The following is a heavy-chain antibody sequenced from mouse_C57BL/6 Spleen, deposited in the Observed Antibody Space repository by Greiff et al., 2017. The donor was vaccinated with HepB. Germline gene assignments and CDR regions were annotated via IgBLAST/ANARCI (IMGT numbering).Heavy chain of an antibody. V-gene: IGHV5-17*01. D-gene: IGHD2-5*01. Sequence: EVQLVESGGGLVKPGGSLKLSCAASGFTFSDYGMHWVRQAPEMGLEWVAYISSGSSTIYYADTVKGRFTISRDNAKNTLFLQMTSLRSEDTAMYYCARAASNYPWYAMDYWGQGTSVTVSS. CDR2: ISSGSSTI. CDR3: ARAASNYPWYAMDY. CDR1: GFTFSDYG. J-gene: IGHJ4*01.